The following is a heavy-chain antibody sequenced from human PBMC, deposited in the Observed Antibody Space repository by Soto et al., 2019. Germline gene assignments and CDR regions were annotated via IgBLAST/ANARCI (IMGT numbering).Heavy chain of an antibody. J-gene: IGHJ4*02. CDR3: ARSEVIPEGCDY. D-gene: IGHD2-2*02. CDR1: CYTFTSSV. CDR2: ISAHTGSS. Sequence: ASVNVSCKSSCYTFTSSVMSWVRQAPGQGLEWMGWISAHTGSSEYAQRFQGRVTMTTDTSASVAYMELSNLASQDTAVYYCARSEVIPEGCDYWGQGTLVTVSS. V-gene: IGHV1-18*01.